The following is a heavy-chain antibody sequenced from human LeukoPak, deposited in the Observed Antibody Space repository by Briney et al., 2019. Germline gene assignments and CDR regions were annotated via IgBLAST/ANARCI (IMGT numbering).Heavy chain of an antibody. CDR1: GFTFSSYA. J-gene: IGHJ1*01. D-gene: IGHD6-13*01. CDR2: ISGSGGST. Sequence: PGGSLRLSCAASGFTFSSYAMSWVRQAPGKGLEWVSAISGSGGSTYYADSVKGRFTISRDNSKNTLYLQMNSLRAEDTVVYFCARKHLAGAGTNGFVPSGEGAHATLSPLSESIPTLYF. V-gene: IGHV3-23*01. CDR3: ARKHLAGAGTNGFVPSGEGAHATLSPLSESIPTLYF.